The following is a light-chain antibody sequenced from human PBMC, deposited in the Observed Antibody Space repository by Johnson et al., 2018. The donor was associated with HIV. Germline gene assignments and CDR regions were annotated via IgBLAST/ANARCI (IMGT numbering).Light chain of an antibody. CDR2: ENN. CDR1: NSNIGNNY. V-gene: IGLV1-51*02. CDR3: GTWDTSLSVYV. Sequence: VLTQPPSVSAAPGQKVTISCSGTNSNIGNNYVSWYQQLPGTAPKLLIYENNKRPSGIPDRFSGSKSDTSATLGITGLQTGDEAEYYCGTWDTSLSVYVFGTGTKVTVL. J-gene: IGLJ1*01.